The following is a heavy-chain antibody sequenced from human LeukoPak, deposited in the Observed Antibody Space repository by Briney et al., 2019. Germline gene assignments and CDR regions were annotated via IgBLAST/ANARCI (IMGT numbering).Heavy chain of an antibody. Sequence: PETLSLTCTVSGGSISSYYWSWIRQPPGKGLEWIGYIYYSGSTNYNPSLKSRVTISVDTSKNQFSLKLSSVTAADTAVYYCARDGGYSYGLAFDIWGQGTMVTVSS. CDR3: ARDGGYSYGLAFDI. CDR2: IYYSGST. CDR1: GGSISSYY. J-gene: IGHJ3*02. V-gene: IGHV4-59*01. D-gene: IGHD5-18*01.